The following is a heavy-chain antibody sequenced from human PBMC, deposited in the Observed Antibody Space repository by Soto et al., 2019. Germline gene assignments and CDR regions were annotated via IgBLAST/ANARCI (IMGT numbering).Heavy chain of an antibody. Sequence: QVQLVHSGPEVKKSGSSVKVSCKLSGGTFTSYTISWLRRAPGQGLEWMGRIIPILGTGNYAQKFQGRITITEDKSTNTGYMELSSLTSEDTAIYYCAREVGSYNMGTFPFYYMDVWGNGTTVTVSS. CDR1: GGTFTSYT. CDR3: AREVGSYNMGTFPFYYMDV. J-gene: IGHJ6*03. D-gene: IGHD1-26*01. CDR2: IIPILGTG. V-gene: IGHV1-69*08.